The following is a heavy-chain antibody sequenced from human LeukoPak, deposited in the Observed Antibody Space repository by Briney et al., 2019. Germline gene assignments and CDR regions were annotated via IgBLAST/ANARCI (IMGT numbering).Heavy chain of an antibody. V-gene: IGHV3-7*01. J-gene: IGHJ6*04. CDR1: EFTFSNYW. D-gene: IGHD3-10*02. CDR3: AELGITMIGGV. Sequence: GGSLRPSCAASEFTFSNYWMSWVRQAPGKGPEWVASIKEDGSIKYYVDSVKGRFTISRDNAKNSLYLQMNSLRAEDTAVYYCAELGITMIGGVWGKGTTVTISS. CDR2: IKEDGSIK.